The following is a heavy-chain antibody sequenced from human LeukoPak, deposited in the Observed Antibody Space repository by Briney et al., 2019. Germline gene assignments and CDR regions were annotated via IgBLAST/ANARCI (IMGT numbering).Heavy chain of an antibody. J-gene: IGHJ4*02. D-gene: IGHD2/OR15-2a*01. V-gene: IGHV3-7*01. CDR3: ANTTYYFN. CDR2: IRYDGGEE. Sequence: PGGSLRLSCTASGFSFSHFWMTWVRQAPGKGLEWVANIRYDGGEENYADSVKGRFTISRDNAKNSVFLQMNSLRVEDTAIYFCANTTYYFNWGQGTLVTVSS. CDR1: GFSFSHFW.